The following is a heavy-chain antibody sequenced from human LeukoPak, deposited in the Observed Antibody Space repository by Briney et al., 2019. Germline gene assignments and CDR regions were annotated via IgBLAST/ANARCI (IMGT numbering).Heavy chain of an antibody. Sequence: SSVKVSCKASGGSFSHFMINWVGQARGQGLEWMGGIIPILRTPNYSQKFQGRITISADKSTSTAYLELSRLRSDDTAVYYCGRLRDCTGGDCHNNFDYWGQGTLVTVSS. D-gene: IGHD2-8*02. CDR1: GGSFSHFM. V-gene: IGHV1-69*06. CDR2: IIPILRTP. CDR3: GRLRDCTGGDCHNNFDY. J-gene: IGHJ4*02.